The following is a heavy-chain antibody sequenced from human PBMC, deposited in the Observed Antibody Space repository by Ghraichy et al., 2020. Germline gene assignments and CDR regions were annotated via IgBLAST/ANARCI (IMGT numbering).Heavy chain of an antibody. J-gene: IGHJ1*01. CDR3: ALLFSSSWSTAEYFQH. CDR1: GFTVSSNY. Sequence: GGSLRLSCAASGFTVSSNYMSWVRQAPGKGLEWVSVIYSGGSTYYADSVKGRFTISRDNSKNTLYLQMNSLRAEDTAVYYCALLFSSSWSTAEYFQHWGQGNLVTVSS. D-gene: IGHD6-13*01. V-gene: IGHV3-53*01. CDR2: IYSGGST.